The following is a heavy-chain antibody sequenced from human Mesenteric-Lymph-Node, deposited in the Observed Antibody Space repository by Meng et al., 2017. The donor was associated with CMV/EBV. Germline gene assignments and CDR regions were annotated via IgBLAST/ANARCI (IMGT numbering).Heavy chain of an antibody. J-gene: IGHJ5*02. V-gene: IGHV4-4*01. CDR3: ARSPGFWSLDP. D-gene: IGHD2-8*02. Sequence: GSLRLSCAVSGGSIRSLFWSWVSQTPGKGLEWVGEFSASVRTSYNPYFQSRVTITGDRTENHFSLELTSVTAADTGVYFCARSPGFWSLDPWGRGALVTVSS. CDR1: GGSIRSLF. CDR2: FSASVRT.